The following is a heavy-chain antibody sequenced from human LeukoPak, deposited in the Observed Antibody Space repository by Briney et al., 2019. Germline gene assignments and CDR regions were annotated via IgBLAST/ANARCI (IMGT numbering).Heavy chain of an antibody. J-gene: IGHJ3*02. V-gene: IGHV2-5*02. Sequence: ESGPTLVKPTQTLTVTCTFSGFSLSTSGVGVGWIRQPPGKALEWLALIYWDDEKRYSPSLKSRLTITKDTSKNQVVLTMTNMDPVDTATYYCTHIPSWYGAFHIWGQGTMVTVSS. CDR1: GFSLSTSGVG. D-gene: IGHD6-13*01. CDR2: IYWDDEK. CDR3: THIPSWYGAFHI.